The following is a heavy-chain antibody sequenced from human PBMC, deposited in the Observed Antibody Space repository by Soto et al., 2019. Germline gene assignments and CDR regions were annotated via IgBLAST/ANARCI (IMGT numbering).Heavy chain of an antibody. J-gene: IGHJ4*02. CDR1: GFTFSSYG. CDR2: ISYDGSNK. Sequence: PGGSLRLSCAASGFTFSSYGMHWVRQAPGKGLEWVAVISYDGSNKYYADSVKGRFTISRDNSKNTLYLQMNSLRAEDTAVYYCATRRGGTWGQGTLVTVSS. CDR3: ATRRGGT. D-gene: IGHD1-26*01. V-gene: IGHV3-30*03.